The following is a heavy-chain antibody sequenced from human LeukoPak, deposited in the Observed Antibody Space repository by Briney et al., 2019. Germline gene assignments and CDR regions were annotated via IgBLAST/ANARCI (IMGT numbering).Heavy chain of an antibody. V-gene: IGHV3-30*04. D-gene: IGHD1-26*01. CDR3: TREAWELTTHDAFDI. CDR1: GFTFSSYA. Sequence: PGGSLRLSCAASGFTFSSYAMHWVRQAPGKGLEWVAVISYDGSNKYYADSVKGRFTISRDNSKNTLYLQMNGLRVEDTALYYCTREAWELTTHDAFDIWGQGTMVTVSS. CDR2: ISYDGSNK. J-gene: IGHJ3*02.